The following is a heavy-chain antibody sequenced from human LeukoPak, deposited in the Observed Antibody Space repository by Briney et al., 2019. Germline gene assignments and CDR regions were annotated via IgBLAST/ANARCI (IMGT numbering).Heavy chain of an antibody. D-gene: IGHD6-19*01. J-gene: IGHJ4*02. Sequence: GGSLRLSCAASGFTFSSYAMSWVRQAPGKGLEWVSAISGSGGGTYYADSVKGRFTISRDNSKKMLYLQMNSLRAEDTAVYYCAKQPSALAGTYDYWGQGTLVTVSS. CDR2: ISGSGGGT. CDR1: GFTFSSYA. CDR3: AKQPSALAGTYDY. V-gene: IGHV3-23*01.